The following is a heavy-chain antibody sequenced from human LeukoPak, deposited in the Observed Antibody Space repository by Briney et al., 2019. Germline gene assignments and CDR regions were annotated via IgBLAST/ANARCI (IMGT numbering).Heavy chain of an antibody. Sequence: GGSLRLSCAASGFTFSSYAMHWVRQAPGKGLEWVAVISYDGSNKYYADSVKGRFTISRDNSKNTLYLQMNSLRAEDTAVYYCANSAGLSGYYPFDYWGQGTLVTVSS. CDR3: ANSAGLSGYYPFDY. CDR2: ISYDGSNK. CDR1: GFTFSSYA. V-gene: IGHV3-30-3*01. J-gene: IGHJ4*02. D-gene: IGHD3-22*01.